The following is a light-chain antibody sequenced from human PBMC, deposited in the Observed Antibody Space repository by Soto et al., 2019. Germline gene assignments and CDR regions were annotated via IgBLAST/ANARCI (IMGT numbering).Light chain of an antibody. CDR2: INN. Sequence: VVTQPPSASGTPGQRVTISCSGSSSNIVSNTVNWYQQLPGTAPKLLIFINNKRPSGVPDRFSGSKYGTSASLAISGLQSEDEADYYCAVWDDSRNVVVFGGGTKLTVL. CDR1: SSNIVSNT. J-gene: IGLJ2*01. CDR3: AVWDDSRNVVV. V-gene: IGLV1-44*01.